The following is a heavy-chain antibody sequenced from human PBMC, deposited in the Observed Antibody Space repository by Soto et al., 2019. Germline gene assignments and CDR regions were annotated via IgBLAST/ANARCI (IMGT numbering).Heavy chain of an antibody. CDR1: EFTCSSHA. Sequence: GGPLRLSYAASEFTCSSHAMSWVRQTPGKGLEWVSAISGSGGSTYYADSVKGRFTISRDNSKNTLYLQMNSLRAEDTAVYYCAKGRPYYDFWSGYVFMVWGQGTTVTVSS. CDR3: AKGRPYYDFWSGYVFMV. J-gene: IGHJ6*02. V-gene: IGHV3-23*01. CDR2: ISGSGGST. D-gene: IGHD3-3*01.